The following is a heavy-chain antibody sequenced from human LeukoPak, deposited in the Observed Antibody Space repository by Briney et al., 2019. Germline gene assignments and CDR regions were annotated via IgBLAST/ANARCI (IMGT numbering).Heavy chain of an antibody. D-gene: IGHD3-3*01. Sequence: ASVKVSCKASGGTFSSYAISWVRQAPGQGLEWMGGIIPIFGTANYAQKFQGRVTITTDESTSTAYMELSSLRSEDTAVYYCARGVRFLEWLIYGGAFDIWGQGTMVTVSS. CDR3: ARGVRFLEWLIYGGAFDI. CDR2: IIPIFGTA. J-gene: IGHJ3*02. V-gene: IGHV1-69*05. CDR1: GGTFSSYA.